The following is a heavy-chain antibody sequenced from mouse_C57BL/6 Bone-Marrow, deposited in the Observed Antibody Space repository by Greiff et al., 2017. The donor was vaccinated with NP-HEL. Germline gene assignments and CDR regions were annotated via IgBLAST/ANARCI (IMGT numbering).Heavy chain of an antibody. J-gene: IGHJ2*01. CDR1: GYSFTSYT. CDR2: INPSSGYT. V-gene: IGHV1-4*01. Sequence: VHLVESGAELARPGASVKMSCKASGYSFTSYTMHWVKQRPGQGLEWIGYINPSSGYTKYNQKFKDKATLTADKSSSTAYMQLSSLTSEDSAVYYCARGGPYGNYFDYWGQGTTLTVSS. D-gene: IGHD2-1*01. CDR3: ARGGPYGNYFDY.